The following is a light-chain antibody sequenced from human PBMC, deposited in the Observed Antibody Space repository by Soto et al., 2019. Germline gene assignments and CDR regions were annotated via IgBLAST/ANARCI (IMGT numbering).Light chain of an antibody. CDR3: LRDHDVPLA. J-gene: IGKJ4*01. CDR1: QSVTSSS. Sequence: EIVLTQFPGTLSLSPGERATLSCRASQSVTSSSLAWYQQKVGRAPRVLIYGASNRATGIPDRFSGSGSGTDITLTITRMEPEDFAVYYCLRDHDVPLAFGGGTKVELK. V-gene: IGKV3-20*01. CDR2: GAS.